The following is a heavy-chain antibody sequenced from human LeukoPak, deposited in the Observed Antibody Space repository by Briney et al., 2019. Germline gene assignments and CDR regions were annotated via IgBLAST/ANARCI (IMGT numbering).Heavy chain of an antibody. V-gene: IGHV3-23*01. Sequence: QSGGSLRLSCAASGFTFSSYAMSWVRQAPGKGLEWVSDISSGGGTTYYADSVKGRFTISRDTSNNMLYLQMNSLRAEDTAMYYCAKAPQIVYAQHPFDYWGQGILVTVSS. CDR1: GFTFSSYA. D-gene: IGHD2/OR15-2a*01. CDR2: ISSGGGTT. J-gene: IGHJ4*02. CDR3: AKAPQIVYAQHPFDY.